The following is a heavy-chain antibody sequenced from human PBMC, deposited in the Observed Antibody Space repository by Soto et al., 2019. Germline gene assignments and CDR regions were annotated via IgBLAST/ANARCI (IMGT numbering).Heavy chain of an antibody. Sequence: SGPTLVNPKQTLALTCTFSGFSVTSDGVGVGWIRQPPGKALEWLAVIFWDDDKRYSPSLESRLSIARDTSKDQVFLTMTNMESVDTATYYCALLNDGDYWGHGTLVTVSS. V-gene: IGHV2-5*02. CDR3: ALLNDGDY. J-gene: IGHJ4*01. CDR2: IFWDDDK. D-gene: IGHD1-1*01. CDR1: GFSVTSDGVG.